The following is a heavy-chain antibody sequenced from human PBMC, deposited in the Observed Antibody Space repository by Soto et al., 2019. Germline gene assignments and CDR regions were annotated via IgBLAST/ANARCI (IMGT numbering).Heavy chain of an antibody. CDR2: ISSSGSTI. J-gene: IGHJ5*02. D-gene: IGHD6-13*01. V-gene: IGHV3-11*04. CDR3: ARHPERIAEIGWFDP. Sequence: GVLRLSCAASGFTFSDYYMSWIRQAPGKGLEWVSYISSSGSTIYYADSVKGRFTISRDNAKNSLYLQMNSLRAEDAAVYYCARHPERIAEIGWFDPWGQGTLVTVS. CDR1: GFTFSDYY.